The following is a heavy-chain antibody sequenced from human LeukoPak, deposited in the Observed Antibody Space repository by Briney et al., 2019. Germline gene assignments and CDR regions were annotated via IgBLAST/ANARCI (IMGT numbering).Heavy chain of an antibody. CDR1: GFPFSRDS. V-gene: IGHV3-74*01. CDR2: IDPDGSTT. Sequence: GGSLRLSCAASGFPFSRDSMHWVRQSPGKGLVWLSRIDPDGSTTNYADSVKGRFTISRDNAKNTLYLHMSSLRDEDTAVYYCASDVAYKFDYWGQGTLVTASS. J-gene: IGHJ4*02. CDR3: ASDVAYKFDY. D-gene: IGHD5-24*01.